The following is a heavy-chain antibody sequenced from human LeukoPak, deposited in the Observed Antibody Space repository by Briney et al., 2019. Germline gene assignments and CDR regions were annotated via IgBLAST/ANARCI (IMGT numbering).Heavy chain of an antibody. CDR2: INAYNGYT. CDR1: GYTFTNYG. Sequence: PRASVKVSCKASGYTFTNYGITWVRQAPGQGLEWMGWINAYNGYTNYAQKIQDGVTVTTDTSTSTAYMELRSLRSDDTAVYYCARGRGSSDWYYCDNWGQGTLVTVSS. D-gene: IGHD6-19*01. CDR3: ARGRGSSDWYYCDN. V-gene: IGHV1-18*04. J-gene: IGHJ4*02.